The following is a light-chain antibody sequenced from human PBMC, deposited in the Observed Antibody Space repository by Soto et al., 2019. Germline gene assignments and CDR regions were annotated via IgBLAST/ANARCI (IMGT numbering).Light chain of an antibody. CDR1: QSVSSSY. CDR3: QQYGCSPPYT. J-gene: IGKJ2*01. CDR2: GAS. V-gene: IGKV3-20*01. Sequence: IVLTQSPGTLSLSPGERATLSCRASQSVSSSYLAWYQQKPGQAPRLLIYGASSRATGIPDRFSGSGSGTDFTLTISRLEPEDFAVYYCQQYGCSPPYTFGQGTKLEIK.